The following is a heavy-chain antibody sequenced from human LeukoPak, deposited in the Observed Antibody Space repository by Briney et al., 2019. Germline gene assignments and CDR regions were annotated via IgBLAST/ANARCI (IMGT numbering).Heavy chain of an antibody. CDR1: GFTFSSYA. Sequence: PGGSLRLSCAASGFTFSSYAMSWVRQAPGKGLEWVSAISGDVRSTFYADSVKGRFTISRDNSKNTLSLQMNSLRGEDTAVYYCAKGRGLVSPYGYYFDYWGQGTLVTVSS. J-gene: IGHJ4*02. V-gene: IGHV3-23*01. CDR3: AKGRGLVSPYGYYFDY. CDR2: ISGDVRST. D-gene: IGHD3-10*01.